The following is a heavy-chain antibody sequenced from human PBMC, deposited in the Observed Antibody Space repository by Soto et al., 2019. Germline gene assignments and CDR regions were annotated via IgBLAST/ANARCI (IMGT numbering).Heavy chain of an antibody. Sequence: HPGGSLRLSCAASGFTFSSYSMNWVRQAPGKGLEWVSYISSSSSTIYYADSVKGRFTISRDNAKNSLYLQMNSLRAEDTAVYYCARDRRSLEISHYYYYMDVWGKGTTVTVSS. CDR2: ISSSSSTI. V-gene: IGHV3-48*01. J-gene: IGHJ6*03. CDR1: GFTFSSYS. D-gene: IGHD3-16*02. CDR3: ARDRRSLEISHYYYYMDV.